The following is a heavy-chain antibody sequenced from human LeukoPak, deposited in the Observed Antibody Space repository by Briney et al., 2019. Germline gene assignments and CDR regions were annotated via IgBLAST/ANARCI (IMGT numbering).Heavy chain of an antibody. CDR2: ISYDGSNK. CDR1: GFTFSSYG. CDR3: AKEILRYFDWPKGAFDI. D-gene: IGHD3-9*01. Sequence: GGSLRLSCAASGFTFSSYGMHWVRQAPGKGLEWVAVISYDGSNKHYADSVKGRFTISRDNSKNTLYLQMNSLRAEDTAVYYCAKEILRYFDWPKGAFDIWGQGTMVTVSS. V-gene: IGHV3-30*18. J-gene: IGHJ3*02.